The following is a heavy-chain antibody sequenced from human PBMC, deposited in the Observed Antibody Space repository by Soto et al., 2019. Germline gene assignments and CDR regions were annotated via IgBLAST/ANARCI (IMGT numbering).Heavy chain of an antibody. CDR1: GGTFSSYA. D-gene: IGHD5-18*01. J-gene: IGHJ6*02. Sequence: GASVKVSCKASGGTFSSYAISWVRQAPGQGLEWMGGIIPIFGTANYAQKFQGRVTITADESTSTAYMELSSLRSEDTAVYYCARDWRLSSEGYSYGYLYYYYGMDVWGQGTTVTVSS. V-gene: IGHV1-69*13. CDR3: ARDWRLSSEGYSYGYLYYYYGMDV. CDR2: IIPIFGTA.